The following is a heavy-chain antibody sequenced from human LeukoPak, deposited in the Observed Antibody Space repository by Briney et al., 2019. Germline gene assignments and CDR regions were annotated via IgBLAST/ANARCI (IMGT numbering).Heavy chain of an antibody. Sequence: APVKVSCKASGYTFTSYGISWGRQAPGQGLEWMGWISAYNGNTNYAQKLQGRVTMTTDTSTSTAYMELRSLRSDDTAVYYCARWYYDILTGYYNLDYWGQGTLVTVSS. V-gene: IGHV1-18*01. D-gene: IGHD3-9*01. CDR2: ISAYNGNT. J-gene: IGHJ4*02. CDR3: ARWYYDILTGYYNLDY. CDR1: GYTFTSYG.